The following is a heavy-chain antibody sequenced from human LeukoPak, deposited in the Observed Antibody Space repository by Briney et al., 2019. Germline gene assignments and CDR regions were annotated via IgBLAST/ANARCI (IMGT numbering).Heavy chain of an antibody. CDR3: ARVPQPGGRYGDLDY. Sequence: GGSLRLSCTASGFTFGDYAMSWVCQAPGKGLEWVGFIRSKAYGGTTEYTASVKGRFTISRDDSKSIAFLQMNSLKTEDTALYYCARVPQPGGRYGDLDYWGQGTLVTVSS. J-gene: IGHJ4*02. D-gene: IGHD1-26*01. CDR2: IRSKAYGGTT. V-gene: IGHV3-49*04. CDR1: GFTFGDYA.